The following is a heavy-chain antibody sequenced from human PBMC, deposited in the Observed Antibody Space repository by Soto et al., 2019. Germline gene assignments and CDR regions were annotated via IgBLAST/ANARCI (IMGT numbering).Heavy chain of an antibody. Sequence: GSMKLSRASSRFSVNIYAMTWVRQAPGKGLEWVSSISGSGISTYYADSVKGRVTISRDNSKNPLYLQMNRLRAEDAAVYSCAKTGGSNAYYRNDFWGQGTLLTLSS. D-gene: IGHD3-16*01. CDR2: ISGSGIST. J-gene: IGHJ4*02. CDR3: AKTGGSNAYYRNDF. CDR1: RFSVNIYA. V-gene: IGHV3-23*01.